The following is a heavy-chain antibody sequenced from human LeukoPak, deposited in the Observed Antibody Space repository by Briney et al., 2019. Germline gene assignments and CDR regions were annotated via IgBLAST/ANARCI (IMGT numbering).Heavy chain of an antibody. CDR3: ARDTYYYDSSGYNDAFDI. D-gene: IGHD3-22*01. CDR1: GGSISSYY. V-gene: IGHV4-4*07. J-gene: IGHJ3*02. Sequence: SETLSLTCTVSGGSISSYYWSWIRQPAGKGLEWIGRIYTSGSTNYNPSFKSRVTMSVDTSKNQFSLKLSSVTAADTAVYYCARDTYYYDSSGYNDAFDIWGQGTMVTVSS. CDR2: IYTSGST.